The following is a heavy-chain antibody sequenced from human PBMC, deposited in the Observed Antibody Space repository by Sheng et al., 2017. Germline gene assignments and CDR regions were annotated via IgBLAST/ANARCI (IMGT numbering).Heavy chain of an antibody. J-gene: IGHJ4*02. V-gene: IGHV3-15*01. CDR1: GFTFSNAW. CDR3: TTGITIFAVVDDY. Sequence: EVQLVESGGGLVKPGGSLRLSCAASGFTFSNAWMSWVRQAPGKGLEWVGRIKSKSDGGTTDYAAPVKGRFIISRDDSKNTVYLQMNSLKTEDTAVYYCTTGITIFAVVDDYWGQGTLVTVSS. CDR2: IKSKSDGGTT. D-gene: IGHD3-3*01.